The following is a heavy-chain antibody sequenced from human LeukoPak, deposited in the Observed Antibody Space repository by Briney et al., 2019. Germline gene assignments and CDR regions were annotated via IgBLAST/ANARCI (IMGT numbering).Heavy chain of an antibody. CDR1: GFTFSSYW. D-gene: IGHD3-22*01. V-gene: IGHV3-74*01. CDR2: INNNGSIT. CDR3: ARAYYDSSGRYFDY. Sequence: GGSLRLSCAASGFTFSSYWMHWVRQAPGKGLVWVSRINNNGSITNYADSVKGRFTISRDNAKNTVYLQMNSLRAEDTAVYYCARAYYDSSGRYFDYWGQGTPVTVSS. J-gene: IGHJ4*02.